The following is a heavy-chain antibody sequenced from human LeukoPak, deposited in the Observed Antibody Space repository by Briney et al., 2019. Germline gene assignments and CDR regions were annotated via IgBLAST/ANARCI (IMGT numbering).Heavy chain of an antibody. V-gene: IGHV1-46*01. CDR3: ARGRKLLLWFGELSPLDY. J-gene: IGHJ4*02. CDR1: GYTFTSYY. D-gene: IGHD3-10*01. Sequence: ASVKVSCKASGYTFTSYYMNWVRQAPGQGLEWMGMINPSSGSTSYAQKFQGRVTMTTDTSTSTAYMELRSLRSDDTAVYYCARGRKLLLWFGELSPLDYWGQGTLVTVSS. CDR2: INPSSGST.